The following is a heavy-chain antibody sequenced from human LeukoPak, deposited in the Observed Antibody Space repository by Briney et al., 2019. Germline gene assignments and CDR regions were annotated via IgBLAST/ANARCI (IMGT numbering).Heavy chain of an antibody. CDR3: AKSGSGYDYVWGSYRYMPLCYFDY. D-gene: IGHD3-16*02. V-gene: IGHV3-48*03. J-gene: IGHJ4*02. Sequence: GGTLRLSCAASGFTFSSYEMHWVRQAPGKGLEWVSYISSSGSTIYYADSVKGRFTISRDNAKNSLYLQMNSLRAEDTALYYCAKSGSGYDYVWGSYRYMPLCYFDYWGQGTLVTVSS. CDR1: GFTFSSYE. CDR2: ISSSGSTI.